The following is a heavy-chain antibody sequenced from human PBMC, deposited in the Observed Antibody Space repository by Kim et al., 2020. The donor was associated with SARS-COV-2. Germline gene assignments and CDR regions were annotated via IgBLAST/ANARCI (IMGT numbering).Heavy chain of an antibody. V-gene: IGHV1-2*06. CDR2: INPRTGDT. CDR1: GYTLTDYF. Sequence: ASVKVSCEASGYTLTDYFLHWVRQAPGQGLEWMGRINPRTGDTNFAQRFQGRVTLTRDRSINTAYMENEWLTSDDKAGYFGGRPVEGIGGRWYGGDGWG. D-gene: IGHD6-13*01. CDR3: GRPVEGIGGRWYGGDG. J-gene: IGHJ6*01.